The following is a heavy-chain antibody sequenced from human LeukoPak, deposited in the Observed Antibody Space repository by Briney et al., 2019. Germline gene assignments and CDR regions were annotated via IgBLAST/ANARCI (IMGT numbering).Heavy chain of an antibody. J-gene: IGHJ5*02. CDR2: ISPNSGGT. CDR1: GYTFTDYY. V-gene: IGHV1-2*02. Sequence: ASVKVSCKASGYTFTDYYMHWVRQAPGQGLEWMGWISPNSGGTNYAQKFQGRVTMTRDTSISTAYMELSRLRSDDAAVYYCARDYVGDNWFDPWGQGTLVTVSS. D-gene: IGHD3-16*01. CDR3: ARDYVGDNWFDP.